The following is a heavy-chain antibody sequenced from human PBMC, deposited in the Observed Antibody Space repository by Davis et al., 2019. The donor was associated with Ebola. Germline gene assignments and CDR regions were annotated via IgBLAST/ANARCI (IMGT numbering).Heavy chain of an antibody. CDR2: TNAGNGNT. CDR3: AGNSVTTRLDYYGMDV. Sequence: AASVQVSCKASGYTFTRFAIHWVRQAPGPRLEWMGWTNAGNGNTIYSQNFQGRVTITRDTSASTVYMELSSLRSEDTAVYYCAGNSVTTRLDYYGMDVWGQGTTVTVSS. J-gene: IGHJ6*02. CDR1: GYTFTRFA. D-gene: IGHD4-17*01. V-gene: IGHV1-3*01.